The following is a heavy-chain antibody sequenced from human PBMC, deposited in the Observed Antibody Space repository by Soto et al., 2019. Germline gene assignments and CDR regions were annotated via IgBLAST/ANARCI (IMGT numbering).Heavy chain of an antibody. D-gene: IGHD5-12*01. CDR2: ISTKGSGGTT. Sequence: GGSLRLSCTASGLTFGDCTMSWFRHAPGQGLQWVGFISTKGSGGTTEYASSARARFTISRDDSKRMAYLQMTSLKIEDTALYYCVIHSGPSDDDHDYWGRGTLVTVSS. J-gene: IGHJ4*02. CDR3: VIHSGPSDDDHDY. V-gene: IGHV3-49*03. CDR1: GLTFGDCT.